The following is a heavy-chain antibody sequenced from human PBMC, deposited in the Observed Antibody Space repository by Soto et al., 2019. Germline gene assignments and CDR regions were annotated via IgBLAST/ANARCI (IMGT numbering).Heavy chain of an antibody. V-gene: IGHV4-34*01. CDR3: ASMGLRGSYYYYGMDV. CDR2: INHSGST. Sequence: NPSETLSLTCAVYGGSFSGYYWSWIRQPPGKGLEWIGEINHSGSTNYNPSLKSRVTISVDTSKNQFSLKLSSVTAADTAVYYCASMGLRGSYYYYGMDVWGQGTTVTVSS. J-gene: IGHJ6*02. D-gene: IGHD5-12*01. CDR1: GGSFSGYY.